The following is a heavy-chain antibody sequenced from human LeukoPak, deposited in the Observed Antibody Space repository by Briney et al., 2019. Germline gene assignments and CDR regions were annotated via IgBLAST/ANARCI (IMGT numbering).Heavy chain of an antibody. J-gene: IGHJ1*01. CDR1: GYTFTSYH. D-gene: IGHD6-13*01. V-gene: IGHV1-46*01. CDR2: INPSGGST. Sequence: ASVKVSCKASGYTFTSYHMHWVRQAPGQGLEWMGIINPSGGSTSYAQKFQGRVTMTRDTSTSTVYMELSSLRSEDTAVYYCARDGIAAATVAEYFQHWGQGTLVTVSS. CDR3: ARDGIAAATVAEYFQH.